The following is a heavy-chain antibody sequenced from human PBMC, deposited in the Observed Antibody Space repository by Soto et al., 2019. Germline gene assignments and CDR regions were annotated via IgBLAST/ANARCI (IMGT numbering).Heavy chain of an antibody. CDR1: GYTFTDYY. D-gene: IGHD2-2*01. CDR3: ARDPNIVVVPAATGGMDV. CDR2: INPNSGGT. Sequence: QVQLVQSGAEVKKPGASVKVSCKASGYTFTDYYIHWERQAPGQGLEWMGWINPNSGGTNYAQKFQGRVTLTRVTSISTAYMELSSLRSDDTALYYCARDPNIVVVPAATGGMDVWGQGTTVTVSS. J-gene: IGHJ6*02. V-gene: IGHV1-2*02.